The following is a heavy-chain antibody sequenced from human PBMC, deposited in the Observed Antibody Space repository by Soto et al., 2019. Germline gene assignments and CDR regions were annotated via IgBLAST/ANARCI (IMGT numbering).Heavy chain of an antibody. CDR1: GFTFSDSA. Sequence: GGSLRLSCAASGFTFSDSAMHWVRQASGKGLEWVGRIRSKANSYATAYAASVKGRFTISRDDSKNTAYLQMNSLKTEDTAVYYCTRRKAAGDTAMVRGDFFDYWGQGTLVTVSS. J-gene: IGHJ4*02. V-gene: IGHV3-73*01. CDR3: TRRKAAGDTAMVRGDFFDY. D-gene: IGHD5-18*01. CDR2: IRSKANSYAT.